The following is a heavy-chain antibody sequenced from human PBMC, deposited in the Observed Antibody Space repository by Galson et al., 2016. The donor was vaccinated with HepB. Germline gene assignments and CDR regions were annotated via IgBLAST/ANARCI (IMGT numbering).Heavy chain of an antibody. J-gene: IGHJ4*02. V-gene: IGHV3-33*08. D-gene: IGHD3-9*01. CDR3: ARDGYDIFTGYYPGYYFDY. CDR2: IWYDGSNK. Sequence: SLRLSCAVSGFTLSTYGMSWVRQAPGKGLEWVAVIWYDGSNKYYADSVKGRFTISRDNSKNTLYLQMNSLRAEDTAVYYCARDGYDIFTGYYPGYYFDYWGQGTLVTVSS. CDR1: GFTLSTYG.